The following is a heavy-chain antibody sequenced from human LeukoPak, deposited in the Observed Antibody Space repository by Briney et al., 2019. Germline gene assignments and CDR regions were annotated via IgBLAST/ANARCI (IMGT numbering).Heavy chain of an antibody. CDR3: ARHEQWLVPVDY. CDR1: GNSISSGYY. Sequence: PSETLSLTCTVSGNSISSGYYWGWIRQPPEKGLEWIASIYHSGSTYYNPSLKSRVSISMDTSMNQFSLKLSSVTAADTAVYYCARHEQWLVPVDYWGQGTLVTVSS. V-gene: IGHV4-38-2*02. CDR2: IYHSGST. J-gene: IGHJ4*02. D-gene: IGHD6-19*01.